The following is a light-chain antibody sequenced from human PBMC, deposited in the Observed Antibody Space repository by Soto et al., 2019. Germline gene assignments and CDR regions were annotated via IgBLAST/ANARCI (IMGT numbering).Light chain of an antibody. Sequence: LTQPASVSGSPGQSITISCTGTSSDVAAYNYVSWYQQHPGKAPKLMIYDVSNRPSGVSNRFSGSKSGNTASLTISGLQAEDEADYYCSSYTSGSTDVVFGGGTKVTVL. CDR1: SSDVAAYNY. V-gene: IGLV2-14*01. CDR2: DVS. CDR3: SSYTSGSTDVV. J-gene: IGLJ2*01.